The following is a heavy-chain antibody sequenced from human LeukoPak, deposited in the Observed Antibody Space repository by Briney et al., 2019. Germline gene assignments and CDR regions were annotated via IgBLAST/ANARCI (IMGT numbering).Heavy chain of an antibody. D-gene: IGHD3-10*01. V-gene: IGHV3-7*01. CDR3: ARDFGYGSGSYGVN. CDR2: IKQDGSEK. CDR1: GYTFTSYG. J-gene: IGHJ4*02. Sequence: ASVKVSCKASGYTFTSYGISWVRQAPGKGLEWMANIKQDGSEKYYVDSVKGRFTISRDNAKNSLYLQMNSLRAEDTAVYYCARDFGYGSGSYGVNWGQGTPVTVSS.